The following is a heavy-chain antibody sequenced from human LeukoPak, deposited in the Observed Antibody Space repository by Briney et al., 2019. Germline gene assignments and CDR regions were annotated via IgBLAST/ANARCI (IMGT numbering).Heavy chain of an antibody. CDR3: AAGGASAP. D-gene: IGHD3-16*01. J-gene: IGHJ5*02. CDR1: GYSFTNFW. CDR2: ISPGDSDI. Sequence: GESLKISCKGSGYSFTNFWIGWVRQMPGKGLEWMGVISPGDSDIRYSPSFLGQVTISVDKSISTAYLQWSSLKASDSAMYYCAAGGASAPWGQGTLVTVSS. V-gene: IGHV5-51*01.